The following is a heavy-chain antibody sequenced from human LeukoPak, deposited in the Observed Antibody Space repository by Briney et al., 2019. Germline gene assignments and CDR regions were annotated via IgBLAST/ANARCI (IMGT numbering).Heavy chain of an antibody. CDR1: GFTFSSYW. CDR3: ARDRKPAANRWYFDL. V-gene: IGHV3-7*01. D-gene: IGHD2-2*01. CDR2: IKQDGSEK. Sequence: GGSLRLSCAASGFTFSSYWMSWVRQAPGKGLEWVANIKQDGSEKYYVDSVKGRFTISRDNAKNSLYLQMNSLRAEDTAVYYCARDRKPAANRWYFDLWGRGTLVTVSS. J-gene: IGHJ2*01.